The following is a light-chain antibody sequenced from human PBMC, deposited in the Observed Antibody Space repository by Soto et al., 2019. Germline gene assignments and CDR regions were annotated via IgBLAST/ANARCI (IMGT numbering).Light chain of an antibody. Sequence: QSVLTQPAYVSGSPGQSITISCTGTSSDVGNYIYVSWYQQHPGKAPKLMIYEVSSRPSGVSNRFSGSKSGNTASLTISGLQADDEADYYCSSYTSSSTPFVFGTGTKVTVL. CDR2: EVS. V-gene: IGLV2-14*01. J-gene: IGLJ1*01. CDR1: SSDVGNYIY. CDR3: SSYTSSSTPFV.